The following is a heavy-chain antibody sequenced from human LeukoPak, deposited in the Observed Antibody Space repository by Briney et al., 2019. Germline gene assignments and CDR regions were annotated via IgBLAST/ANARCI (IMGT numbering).Heavy chain of an antibody. Sequence: ASVKVSCKASGYTFTGYYMHWVRQAPGQGLEWMGWINPNSGGTNYAQKFQGRVTMTRDTSISTAYMELSRLRSDDTAVYYCAKQGGAAAGYPFDYWGQGTLVTVSS. J-gene: IGHJ4*02. CDR2: INPNSGGT. V-gene: IGHV1-2*02. CDR3: AKQGGAAAGYPFDY. D-gene: IGHD6-13*01. CDR1: GYTFTGYY.